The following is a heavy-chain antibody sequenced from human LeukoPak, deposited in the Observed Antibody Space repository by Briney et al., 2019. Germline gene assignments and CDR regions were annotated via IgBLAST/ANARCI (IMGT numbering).Heavy chain of an antibody. V-gene: IGHV4-59*12. Sequence: ASETLSLTCTVSGGSFSSYYWTWIRQSPGEGPEWIGFIFYSGSTNYNPSLKSRVTITVDTSKNQFSLKLSSVTAADTAVYYCARDGFGGNSRGSYYGMDVWGQGTTVTVSS. D-gene: IGHD2-21*02. CDR2: IFYSGST. CDR1: GGSFSSYY. CDR3: ARDGFGGNSRGSYYGMDV. J-gene: IGHJ6*02.